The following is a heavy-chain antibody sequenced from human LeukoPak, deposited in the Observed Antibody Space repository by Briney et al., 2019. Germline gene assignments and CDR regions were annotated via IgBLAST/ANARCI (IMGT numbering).Heavy chain of an antibody. CDR3: ARVRSYGSGFDY. D-gene: IGHD3-10*01. Sequence: GGSLRLSCAAAGLTVSSNLMSWVRQAPGKGLEWVSVIYSGGNTYYADSVKGRFTISRDNSQNTLYLQMNSLRAGDTAVYYCARVRSYGSGFDYWGQGTLVTVSS. J-gene: IGHJ4*02. V-gene: IGHV3-53*01. CDR2: IYSGGNT. CDR1: GLTVSSNL.